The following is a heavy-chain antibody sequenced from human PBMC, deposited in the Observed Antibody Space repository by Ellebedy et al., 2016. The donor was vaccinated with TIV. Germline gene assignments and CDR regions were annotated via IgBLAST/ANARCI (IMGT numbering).Heavy chain of an antibody. V-gene: IGHV3-53*05. CDR3: VRDGYNRIPFDY. Sequence: GESLKISCAASGFTFNSYAMHWLRQAPGKGLEWVSLIYSGGDTVYADSVKGRFTISRDNSKNALYLQMDTLRVDDTAVYYCVRDGYNRIPFDYWGQGTLVTVSS. CDR1: GFTFNSYA. CDR2: IYSGGDT. J-gene: IGHJ4*02. D-gene: IGHD5-24*01.